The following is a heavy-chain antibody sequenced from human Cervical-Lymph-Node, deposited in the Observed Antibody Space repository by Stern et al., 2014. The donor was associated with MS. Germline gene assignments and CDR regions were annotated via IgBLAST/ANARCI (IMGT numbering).Heavy chain of an antibody. D-gene: IGHD6-6*01. CDR2: TYYSGST. V-gene: IGHV4-59*08. CDR1: GDSITSYY. CDR3: ARGKSIAGRAYFYYGLDV. J-gene: IGHJ6*02. Sequence: QLQPQESGPGLAKTSETLSLTCTVSGDSITSYYWSWIRQPPGKGLEFIGYTYYSGSTNYNPSLKSRVTISLDTSKNQISPALSSVTAADTAVYFCARGKSIAGRAYFYYGLDVWGQGTTVTVSS.